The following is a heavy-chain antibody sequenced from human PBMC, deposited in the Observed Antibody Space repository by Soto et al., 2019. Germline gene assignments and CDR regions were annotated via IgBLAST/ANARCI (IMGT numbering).Heavy chain of an antibody. CDR2: VDPSDSYT. V-gene: IGHV5-10-1*01. CDR3: ARYGQWLGPRADYHYSYGIDV. CDR1: GYSFTSYW. Sequence: ASLKISCKGSGYSFTSYWISWVRQMPGKGLEWMGRVDPSDSYTNYSPSFQGHVTISADKSISTAYLQWSSLKASDTAMYYCARYGQWLGPRADYHYSYGIDVWGQGTKVTVSS. J-gene: IGHJ6*02. D-gene: IGHD6-19*01.